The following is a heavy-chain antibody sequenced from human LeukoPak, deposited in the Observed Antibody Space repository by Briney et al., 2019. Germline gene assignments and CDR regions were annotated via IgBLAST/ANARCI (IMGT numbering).Heavy chain of an antibody. D-gene: IGHD2-2*01. V-gene: IGHV3-23*01. CDR2: ISGSGGST. CDR1: GFTFSSYA. Sequence: GGSLRLSCAASGFTFSSYAMSWVRQAPGKGLEWVSAISGSGGSTYYADSVKGRFTISRDNSKNTLYPQMNSLRAEDTAVYYCAKEGGIVVVPAAISSRRNNWGQGTLVTVSS. CDR3: AKEGGIVVVPAAISSRRNN. J-gene: IGHJ4*02.